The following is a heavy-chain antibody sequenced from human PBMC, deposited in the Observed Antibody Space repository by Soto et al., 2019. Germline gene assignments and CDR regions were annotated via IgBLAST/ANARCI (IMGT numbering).Heavy chain of an antibody. J-gene: IGHJ3*02. D-gene: IGHD3-22*01. Sequence: SATLSLTCAVSGYSISSGYYWGWIRQPPGKGLVWIGSIYLSGSTYYNPSLKSRVTISVDTSKNQFSLKLSSVTAAGTAVYYCARVRYYYDSSGYYCYDAFDIWGQGTVVTVS. CDR2: IYLSGST. CDR1: GYSISSGYY. V-gene: IGHV4-38-2*01. CDR3: ARVRYYYDSSGYYCYDAFDI.